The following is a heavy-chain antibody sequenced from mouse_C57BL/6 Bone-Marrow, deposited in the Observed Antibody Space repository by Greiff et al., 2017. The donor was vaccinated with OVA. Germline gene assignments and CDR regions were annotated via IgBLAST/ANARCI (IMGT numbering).Heavy chain of an antibody. J-gene: IGHJ2*01. CDR1: GFTFSDYY. V-gene: IGHV5-12*01. Sequence: DVQLVESGGGLVQPGGSLKLSCAASGFTFSDYYMYWVRQTPEKRLEWVAYISNGGGSTYYPDTVKGRFTISRDNAKNTLYLQMSRLKSEDTAMYYCARHGARRGFDYWGQGTTLTVSS. CDR2: ISNGGGST. CDR3: ARHGARRGFDY. D-gene: IGHD2-12*01.